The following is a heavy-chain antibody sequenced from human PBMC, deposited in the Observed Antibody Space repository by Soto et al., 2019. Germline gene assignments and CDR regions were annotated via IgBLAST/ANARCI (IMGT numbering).Heavy chain of an antibody. V-gene: IGHV3-13*04. D-gene: IGHD5-12*01. J-gene: IGHJ3*02. CDR1: GFTFSSYD. Sequence: EVQLVESGGGLVQPGGSLRLSCAASGFTFSSYDMHWVRQATGKGLEWVSAIGTAGDTYYPGSVKGRFTISRENAKNSLYLQMHSLRAGDTAVYYCARIGGNGAFDIWGQGTMVTVSS. CDR2: IGTAGDT. CDR3: ARIGGNGAFDI.